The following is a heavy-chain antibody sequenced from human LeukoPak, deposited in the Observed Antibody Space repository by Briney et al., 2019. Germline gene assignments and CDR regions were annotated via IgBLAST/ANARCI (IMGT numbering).Heavy chain of an antibody. CDR1: GFTFSSYA. Sequence: PGGSLRLSCAASGFTFSSYAMGWVRQAPGKGLEGVSVISDSGGSTYSADSVKGRFTISRDNPKSTLYLQMNSLRAEDTAIYYCARRPGSGWYVLDYWGQGTLVTVSS. CDR3: ARRPGSGWYVLDY. V-gene: IGHV3-23*01. J-gene: IGHJ4*02. CDR2: ISDSGGST. D-gene: IGHD6-19*01.